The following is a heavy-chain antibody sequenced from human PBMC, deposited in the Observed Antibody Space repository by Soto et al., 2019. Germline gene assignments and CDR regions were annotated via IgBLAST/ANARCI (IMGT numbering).Heavy chain of an antibody. CDR3: AKDIISHAGTYSALF. V-gene: IGHV3-23*01. CDR1: GFTFSACG. J-gene: IGHJ4*02. CDR2: ISGSDGNT. Sequence: PGGSLRLSCAASGFTFSACGMSWVRQAPGKGLEWVSAISGSDGNTYYADSVKGRFTISRDNSKNTLYLQMNSLRAEDTAVYYCAKDIISHAGTYSALFWGRGTLVTVSS. D-gene: IGHD1-26*01.